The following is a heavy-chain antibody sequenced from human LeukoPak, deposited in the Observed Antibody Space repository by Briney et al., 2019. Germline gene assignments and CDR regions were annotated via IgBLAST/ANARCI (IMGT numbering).Heavy chain of an antibody. V-gene: IGHV3-21*01. J-gene: IGHJ4*02. D-gene: IGHD3-16*01. Sequence: GGSLRLSCAASGFTFSSYSMNWVRQAPGKGMEWVSSISSSSSYIYYADSVKGRFTISRDNAKNSLYLQMNSLRAEDTAVYYCARFSGRFGGVKSGGNYWGQGTLVTVSS. CDR2: ISSSSSYI. CDR3: ARFSGRFGGVKSGGNY. CDR1: GFTFSSYS.